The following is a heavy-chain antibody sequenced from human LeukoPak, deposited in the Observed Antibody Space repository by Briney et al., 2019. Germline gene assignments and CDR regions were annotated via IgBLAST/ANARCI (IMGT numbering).Heavy chain of an antibody. CDR1: GYTFTSYG. CDR2: ISAYNGNT. D-gene: IGHD3-9*01. Sequence: ASVKVSCKASGYTFTSYGISWVRQAPGQGLEWMGWISAYNGNTNYAQKLQGRVTMTTDTSTSTAYMELRSLRSDDTAVYYCARVYYDILTGDYDCWGQGTLVTVSS. V-gene: IGHV1-18*01. J-gene: IGHJ4*02. CDR3: ARVYYDILTGDYDC.